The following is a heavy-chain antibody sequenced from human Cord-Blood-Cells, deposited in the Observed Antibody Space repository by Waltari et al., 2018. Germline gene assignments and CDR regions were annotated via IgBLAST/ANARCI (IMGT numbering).Heavy chain of an antibody. Sequence: VQPGRSLRLSCAASGFTFSSYGMHWVRQAPGKGLEWVAVISYDGSNKYYADSVKGRFTISRDNSKNTLYLQMNSLRAEDTAVYYCAKVEDIVATIYAFDIWGQGTMVTVSS. CDR3: AKVEDIVATIYAFDI. CDR1: GFTFSSYG. D-gene: IGHD5-12*01. CDR2: ISYDGSNK. V-gene: IGHV3-30*18. J-gene: IGHJ3*02.